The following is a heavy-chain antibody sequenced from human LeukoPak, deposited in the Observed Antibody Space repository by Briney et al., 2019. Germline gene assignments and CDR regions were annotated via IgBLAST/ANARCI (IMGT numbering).Heavy chain of an antibody. CDR3: ARDGGRGYTYGPPYYFDY. V-gene: IGHV3-21*01. Sequence: PGGSLRLSCAASGFTFSSYAMNWVRQAPAKGLEWVSSISSSSSYIYYADSVKGRFTVSRENVKNSLYLQMNSLRADDTAVYYCARDGGRGYTYGPPYYFDYWGQGTLVTVSS. CDR2: ISSSSSYI. J-gene: IGHJ4*02. CDR1: GFTFSSYA. D-gene: IGHD5-18*01.